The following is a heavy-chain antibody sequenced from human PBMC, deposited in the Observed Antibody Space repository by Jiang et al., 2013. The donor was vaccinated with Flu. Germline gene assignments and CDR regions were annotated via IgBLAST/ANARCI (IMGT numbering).Heavy chain of an antibody. J-gene: IGHJ6*02. D-gene: IGHD2-21*01. V-gene: IGHV4-34*01. CDR3: AIFPYYYYGMDV. CDR1: GGSFSGYY. Sequence: LLKPSETLSLTCAVYGGSFSGYYWSWIRQPPGKGLEWIGEINHSGSTNYNPSLKSRVTISVDTSKNQFSLKLSSVTAADTAVYYCAIFPYYYYGMDVWGQGTTVTVSS. CDR2: INHSGST.